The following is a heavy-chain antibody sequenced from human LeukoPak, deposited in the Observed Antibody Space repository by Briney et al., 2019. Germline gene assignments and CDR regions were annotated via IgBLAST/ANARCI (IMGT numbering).Heavy chain of an antibody. J-gene: IGHJ3*02. CDR3: ARGDWVLAVSERGAFDI. D-gene: IGHD6-19*01. V-gene: IGHV1-8*01. Sequence: ASVKVSCKASGYTFTSYDINWVRQATGQGLEWMGWMNPNSGNTGYAQKFQGRVTMTRNTSISTAYMELSSLRSEDTAVYYCARGDWVLAVSERGAFDIWGQGTMVTVSS. CDR2: MNPNSGNT. CDR1: GYTFTSYD.